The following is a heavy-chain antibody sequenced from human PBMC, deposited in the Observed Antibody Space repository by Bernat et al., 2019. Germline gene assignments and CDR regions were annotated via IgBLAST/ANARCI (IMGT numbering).Heavy chain of an antibody. D-gene: IGHD6-13*01. V-gene: IGHV3-33*01. J-gene: IGHJ3*02. CDR2: IWYDGSNK. CDR3: ARDSDPVGAAAGFDI. CDR1: GFTFSSYG. Sequence: QVQLVESGGGVVQPGRSLRLSCAASGFTFSSYGMHWVRQAPGKGLEWVAVIWYDGSNKYYADSVKGRFTISRDNSKNTLYLQMNSLRAEDTAVYYCARDSDPVGAAAGFDIWGQGTMVTVSS.